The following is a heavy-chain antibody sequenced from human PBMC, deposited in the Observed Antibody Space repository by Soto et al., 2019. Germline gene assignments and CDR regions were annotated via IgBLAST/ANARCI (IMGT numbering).Heavy chain of an antibody. V-gene: IGHV3-53*04. CDR3: ARSSVDAFDI. J-gene: IGHJ3*02. CDR1: GFTVSSNY. Sequence: GGSLRLSCAASGFTVSSNYMGWVRQAPGKGLEWVSVIYSGGSTYYADSVKGRFTISRHNSKNTLYLQMNSLRAEDTAVYYCARSSVDAFDIWGQGTMVTVSS. CDR2: IYSGGST.